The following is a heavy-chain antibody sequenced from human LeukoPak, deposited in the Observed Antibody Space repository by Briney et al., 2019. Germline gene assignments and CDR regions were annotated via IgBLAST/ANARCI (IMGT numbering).Heavy chain of an antibody. CDR1: GGSISTYY. Sequence: PSETLSLTCTVSGGSISTYYWSWIRQPPGKGLEWIGYIYHSGSTNYNPSLKSRVTISVDRSKNQFSLKLSSVTAADTAVYYCARDIGGGSVWGQGTLVTVSS. CDR3: ARDIGGGSV. D-gene: IGHD2-15*01. J-gene: IGHJ4*02. V-gene: IGHV4-59*01. CDR2: IYHSGST.